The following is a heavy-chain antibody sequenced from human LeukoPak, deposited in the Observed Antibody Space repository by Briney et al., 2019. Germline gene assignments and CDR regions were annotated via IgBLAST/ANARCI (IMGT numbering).Heavy chain of an antibody. CDR3: ARERLKWLAYHPDY. V-gene: IGHV1-2*02. CDR1: GYTFTGYY. D-gene: IGHD6-19*01. Sequence: ASVKVSCKASGYTFTGYYIHWVRQAPGQGLEWMGWINPNSGGTNCAQTFQGRVTMTRDTSISTAYMELSRLRSDDTAVYYCARERLKWLAYHPDYWGQGTLVTVSS. CDR2: INPNSGGT. J-gene: IGHJ4*02.